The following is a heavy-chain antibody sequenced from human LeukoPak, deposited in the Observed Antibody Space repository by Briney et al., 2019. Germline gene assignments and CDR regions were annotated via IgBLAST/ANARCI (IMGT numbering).Heavy chain of an antibody. J-gene: IGHJ4*02. Sequence: PGGSLRLSCAASGFTFDDYGMSWARQAPGKGLEWVSGINWNGGSTGYADSVKGRFTISRDNAKNSLYLQMNSLRAEDTALYYCARDSSGYSPTSFDYWGQGTLVTVSS. CDR3: ARDSSGYSPTSFDY. CDR2: INWNGGST. CDR1: GFTFDDYG. D-gene: IGHD3-22*01. V-gene: IGHV3-20*04.